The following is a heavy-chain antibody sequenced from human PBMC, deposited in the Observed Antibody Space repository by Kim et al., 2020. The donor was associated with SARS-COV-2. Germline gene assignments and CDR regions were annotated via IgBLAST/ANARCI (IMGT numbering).Heavy chain of an antibody. J-gene: IGHJ4*02. CDR3: AKDHPSNGWPAFDS. V-gene: IGHV3-23*01. Sequence: GGSLRLSCVASGFTFTSRAMSWVRQSPVKGLEWVASINIGGNPYYANSVKGRFTISRDITKDTLYLQMNSLRADDTALYYCAKDHPSNGWPAFDSWGQGTLVTVSS. CDR2: INIGGNP. CDR1: GFTFTSRA. D-gene: IGHD6-19*01.